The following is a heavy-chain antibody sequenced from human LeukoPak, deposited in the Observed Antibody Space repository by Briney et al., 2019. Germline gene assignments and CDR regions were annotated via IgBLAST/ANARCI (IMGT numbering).Heavy chain of an antibody. V-gene: IGHV4-34*01. CDR3: ARGLRYYDSSGYSY. CDR1: GGSFSGYY. D-gene: IGHD3-22*01. J-gene: IGHJ4*02. Sequence: SETLSLTCAVYGGSFSGYYWSWIRQPPGKGLEWIGEINHSGSTNYNPSLKSRVTISVDTSKNQFSLKLSSVTAADTAVNYCARGLRYYDSSGYSYWGQGTLVTVSS. CDR2: INHSGST.